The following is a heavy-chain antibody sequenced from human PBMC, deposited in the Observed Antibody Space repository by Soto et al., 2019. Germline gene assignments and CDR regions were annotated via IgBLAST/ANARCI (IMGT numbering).Heavy chain of an antibody. D-gene: IGHD3-10*01. CDR2: ISYDGSNK. J-gene: IGHJ6*02. Sequence: GGSLRLSCAASGFTFSSYGMHWVRQAPGKGLEWVAVISYDGSNKYYADSVKGRFTISRDNSKNTLYLQMNSLRAEDTAVYYCAKAPGRIGITMVRGVKPTPLDYGMDVWGQGTTVPVSS. CDR3: AKAPGRIGITMVRGVKPTPLDYGMDV. CDR1: GFTFSSYG. V-gene: IGHV3-30*18.